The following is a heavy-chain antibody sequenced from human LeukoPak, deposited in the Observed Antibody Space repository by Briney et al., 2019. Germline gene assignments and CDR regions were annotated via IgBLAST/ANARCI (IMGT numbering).Heavy chain of an antibody. CDR1: GYTFTDYF. CDR3: ARDNYGTLDY. CDR2: TRPKSGDR. V-gene: IGHV1-2*02. J-gene: IGHJ4*02. D-gene: IGHD4-17*01. Sequence: AASVKVSCKISGYTFTDYFIHWVRQAPGQGLEWMGGTRPKSGDRKCTQKFQGRVTMTRDTSISTVYMELDRLTFDDTAVYFCARDNYGTLDYWGQGSLVTVSS.